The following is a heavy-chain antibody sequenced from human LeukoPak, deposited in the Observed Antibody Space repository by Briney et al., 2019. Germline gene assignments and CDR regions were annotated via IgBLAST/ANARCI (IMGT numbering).Heavy chain of an antibody. V-gene: IGHV4-39*01. Sequence: SETLSLTCTVSGGSISSSSYYWGWIRQPPGMGLEWIGSIYYSGSTYYNPSLKSRVTISVDTSKNQFSLKLSSVTAADTAVYYCASGDYYYMDVWGKGTTVTVSS. CDR1: GGSISSSSYY. CDR3: ASGDYYYMDV. CDR2: IYYSGST. J-gene: IGHJ6*03.